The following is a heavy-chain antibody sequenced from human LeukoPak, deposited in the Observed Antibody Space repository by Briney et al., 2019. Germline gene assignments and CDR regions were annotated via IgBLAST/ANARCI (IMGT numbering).Heavy chain of an antibody. CDR3: ARREQWLVLGAFDI. Sequence: SVKVSCKASGGTFSSYAISWVRQAPGQGLEWMGGIIPIFGTANYAQKFQGRVTITADESTSTAYMELRSLRSDDTAVYYCARREQWLVLGAFDIWGQGTMVTVSS. CDR1: GGTFSSYA. J-gene: IGHJ3*02. D-gene: IGHD6-19*01. CDR2: IIPIFGTA. V-gene: IGHV1-69*13.